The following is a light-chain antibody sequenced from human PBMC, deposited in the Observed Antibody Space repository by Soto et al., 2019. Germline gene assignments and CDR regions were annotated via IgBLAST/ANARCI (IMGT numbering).Light chain of an antibody. J-gene: IGLJ1*01. CDR3: QSYDTSLRAWV. CDR1: GSNIGAGSD. V-gene: IGLV1-40*01. Sequence: QSVLTQPPSVSGAPGQRGAISCTGSGSNIGAGSDVHWYQQLPGMAPKLLVYGNNNRPSGVPDRFSGSKSATSASLAITGLQAEDEADYYCQSYDTSLRAWVFGTGTKVTVL. CDR2: GNN.